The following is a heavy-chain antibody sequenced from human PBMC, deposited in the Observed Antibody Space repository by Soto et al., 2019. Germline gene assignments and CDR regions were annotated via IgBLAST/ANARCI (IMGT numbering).Heavy chain of an antibody. CDR3: ARGNLTTMIVVDDAFDI. J-gene: IGHJ3*02. Sequence: PSETLSLTCAVSGGSISSGGYYWSWIRQHPGKGLEWIGYIYYSGSTNYNPSLKSRVTISVDTSKNQFSLKLSSVTAADTAVYYCARGNLTTMIVVDDAFDIWGQGTMVTVSS. CDR1: GGSISSGGYY. D-gene: IGHD3-22*01. V-gene: IGHV4-61*08. CDR2: IYYSGST.